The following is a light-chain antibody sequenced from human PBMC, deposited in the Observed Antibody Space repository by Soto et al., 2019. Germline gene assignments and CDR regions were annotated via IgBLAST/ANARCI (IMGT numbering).Light chain of an antibody. V-gene: IGKV3-15*01. J-gene: IGKJ4*01. CDR1: HRVSSY. Sequence: EIVMTQSPATLSVSPGESATLSCRASHRVSSYLAWYQQRPGQAPRLLIYGASTRATGVPARFSGSGSGTVFTLTISSLQSEDFAVYYCQQYNNWPLTFGGGTKAEIK. CDR2: GAS. CDR3: QQYNNWPLT.